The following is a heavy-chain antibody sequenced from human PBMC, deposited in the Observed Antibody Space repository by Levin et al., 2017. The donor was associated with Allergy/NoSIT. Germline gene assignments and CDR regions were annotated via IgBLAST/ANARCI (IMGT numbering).Heavy chain of an antibody. Sequence: SQTLSLTCTVSGVSVTSGSYYWSWVRQPPGKGLEWIGYIYYNFSTNYNPSLKSPVTMSVATPNNQFSLRLSSVTAADTAMYYCAREPDAFDIWGQGTMVTVSS. CDR3: AREPDAFDI. V-gene: IGHV4-61*01. CDR2: IYYNFST. J-gene: IGHJ3*02. CDR1: GVSVTSGSYY.